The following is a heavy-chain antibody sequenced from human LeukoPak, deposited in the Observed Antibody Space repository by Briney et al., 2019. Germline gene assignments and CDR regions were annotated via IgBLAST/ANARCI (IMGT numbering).Heavy chain of an antibody. CDR1: GFTFSSYA. CDR2: ISGSGGST. Sequence: EGSLRPSCAASGFTFSSYAMSWVRQAPGKGLEWVSAISGSGGSTYYADSVKGRFTISRDNSKNTLYLQMNSLRAEDTAVYYCASLWFRANDAFDIWGQGTMVTVSS. D-gene: IGHD3-10*01. V-gene: IGHV3-23*01. CDR3: ASLWFRANDAFDI. J-gene: IGHJ3*02.